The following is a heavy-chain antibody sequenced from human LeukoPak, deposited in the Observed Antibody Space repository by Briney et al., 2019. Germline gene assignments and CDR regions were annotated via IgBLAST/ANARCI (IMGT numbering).Heavy chain of an antibody. Sequence: GASVKVSCKASGYTFTSYSISWVRQAPGQGLEWMGWISAYNGNTNYAQKLQGRVTMTTDTSTSTAYMELRSLRSDDTAVYYCARDPSTSVIAAAGTVYWYFDLWGRGTLVTVSS. D-gene: IGHD6-13*01. CDR2: ISAYNGNT. V-gene: IGHV1-18*01. CDR3: ARDPSTSVIAAAGTVYWYFDL. CDR1: GYTFTSYS. J-gene: IGHJ2*01.